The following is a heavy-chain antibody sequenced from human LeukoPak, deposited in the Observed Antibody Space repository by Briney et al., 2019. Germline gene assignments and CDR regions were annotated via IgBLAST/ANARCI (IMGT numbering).Heavy chain of an antibody. CDR1: GFTFSSYA. D-gene: IGHD3-22*01. J-gene: IGHJ4*02. CDR3: AKKRSITMIVVAAPDFDY. CDR2: ISGSGGST. V-gene: IGHV3-23*01. Sequence: GGSLRLSCAASGFTFSSYAMSWVRQAPGKGLEWVSAISGSGGSTYYAASVKGRFTISRDNSKNTLYLQMNSLRAEDTAVYYCAKKRSITMIVVAAPDFDYWGQGTLVTVSS.